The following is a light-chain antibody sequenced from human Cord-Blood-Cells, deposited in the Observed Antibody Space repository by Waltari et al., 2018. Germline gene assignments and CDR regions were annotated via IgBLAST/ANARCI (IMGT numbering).Light chain of an antibody. CDR3: CSYAGSYVV. CDR1: SSDVGGYNY. J-gene: IGLJ2*01. V-gene: IGLV2-11*01. Sequence: QSALTQPRSVSGSPGQSVTISCTGTSSDVGGYNYVSWYQQHPGKPPKLIIYDVSKRPSGVPDRFSGSKSGNTASLTISVLQAEDEAYYYCCSYAGSYVVFGGGTKLTVL. CDR2: DVS.